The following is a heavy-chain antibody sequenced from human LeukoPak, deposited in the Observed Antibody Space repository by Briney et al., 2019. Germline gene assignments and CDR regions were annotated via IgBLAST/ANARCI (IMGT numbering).Heavy chain of an antibody. Sequence: GASVKVSCKVSGYTLTELSMHWVRQAPGKGLEWMGGFDPEDGETICAQKFQGRVTMTEDTSTDTAYMELSSLRSEDTAVYYCATSRPEYHYDILTGYHYRNWFDPWGQGTLVTVSS. J-gene: IGHJ5*02. D-gene: IGHD3-9*01. CDR1: GYTLTELS. CDR2: FDPEDGET. V-gene: IGHV1-24*01. CDR3: ATSRPEYHYDILTGYHYRNWFDP.